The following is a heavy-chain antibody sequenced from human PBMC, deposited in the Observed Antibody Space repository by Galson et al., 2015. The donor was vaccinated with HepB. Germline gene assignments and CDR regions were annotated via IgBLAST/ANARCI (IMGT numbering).Heavy chain of an antibody. CDR1: GFTFSSYA. CDR3: AKPLELLDWFDP. V-gene: IGHV3-23*01. Sequence: SLRLSCAASGFTFSSYAMSWVRQAPGKGLEWVSAISGSGGSTYYADSVKGRFTISRDNSKNTLYLQMNSLRAEDTAVYYCAKPLELLDWFDPWGQGTLVTVSS. J-gene: IGHJ5*02. CDR2: ISGSGGST. D-gene: IGHD1-7*01.